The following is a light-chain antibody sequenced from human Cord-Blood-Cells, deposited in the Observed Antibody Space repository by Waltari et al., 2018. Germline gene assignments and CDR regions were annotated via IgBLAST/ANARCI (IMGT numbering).Light chain of an antibody. V-gene: IGLV2-14*01. CDR1: SSDVGGYNY. Sequence: QSALTQPASVSGSPGQSITISCTGTSSDVGGYNYVSWYQQHPGKAPKLMIYDVSNRPSGVSSRFSGAKSGNTASLTISGLQAEDEADYYCSSYTSSSTLVCGGGTKLTVL. CDR3: SSYTSSSTLV. CDR2: DVS. J-gene: IGLJ2*01.